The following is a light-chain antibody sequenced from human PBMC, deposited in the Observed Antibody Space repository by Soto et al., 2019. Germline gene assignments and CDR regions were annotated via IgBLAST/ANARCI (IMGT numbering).Light chain of an antibody. V-gene: IGKV1-39*01. CDR2: AAS. CDR3: QQYESYPIT. CDR1: QSISSY. Sequence: DIQMTQSPSSLSASVGDRVTITCRASQSISSYLNWYQQKPGKAPKLLIYAASSLQSGVPSKFIGSGSGTDFTLTINSLQPEDFATYYCQQYESYPITFGQGTRLEIK. J-gene: IGKJ5*01.